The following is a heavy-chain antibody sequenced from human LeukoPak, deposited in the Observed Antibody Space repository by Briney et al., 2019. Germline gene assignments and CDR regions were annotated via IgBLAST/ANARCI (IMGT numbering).Heavy chain of an antibody. CDR1: GGSISSSNW. V-gene: IGHV4-4*02. D-gene: IGHD6-13*01. J-gene: IGHJ3*02. CDR3: ARAPYRIAAAGTVGAFDI. CDR2: IYHSGST. Sequence: PSGTLSLTCAVSGGSISSSNWWSWVRQPPGKGLEWIGEIYHSGSTNYNPSLKSRVTISVDKSKNQFSLKLSSVTAADTAVYYCARAPYRIAAAGTVGAFDIWGQGTMVTVSS.